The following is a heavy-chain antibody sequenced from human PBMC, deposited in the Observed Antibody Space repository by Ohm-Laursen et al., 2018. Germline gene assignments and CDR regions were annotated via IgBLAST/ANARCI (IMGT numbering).Heavy chain of an antibody. J-gene: IGHJ4*02. V-gene: IGHV3-23*01. D-gene: IGHD4-17*01. CDR3: ARTLGDGDRDY. CDR2: IGGGRAFDT. Sequence: SLRLSCSASGSTFSNYALSWVRQAPGKGLEWVSAIGGGRAFDTYYAESVKGRFTISRDNSKNTLYLQMNSLRAEDTAVYYCARTLGDGDRDYWGQGTLVTVSS. CDR1: GSTFSNYA.